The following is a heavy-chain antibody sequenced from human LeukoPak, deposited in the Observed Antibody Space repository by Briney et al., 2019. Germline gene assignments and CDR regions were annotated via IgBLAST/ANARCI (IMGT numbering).Heavy chain of an antibody. CDR1: GFTFSSYG. V-gene: IGHV3-30*02. J-gene: IGHJ4*02. Sequence: PGGSLRLSCAASGFTFSSYGMHWVRQAPGKGLEWVAFIRYDGSNKYYADSVKGRFTISRDNSKNTLYLQMNSLRAEDTAVYYCAKDCSSGWYGPFDYWGQGTLVTVSS. CDR2: IRYDGSNK. D-gene: IGHD6-19*01. CDR3: AKDCSSGWYGPFDY.